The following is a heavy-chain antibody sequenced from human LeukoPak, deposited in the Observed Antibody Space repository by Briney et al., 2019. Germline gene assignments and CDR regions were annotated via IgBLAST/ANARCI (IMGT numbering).Heavy chain of an antibody. CDR3: ARGLSGYYDSSGYYY. J-gene: IGHJ4*02. D-gene: IGHD3-22*01. V-gene: IGHV4-34*01. CDR2: INSSGST. CDR1: GGSFSGNF. Sequence: PSETLSLTCAVYGGSFSGNFWTWIRQPPGKGLEWIGEINSSGSTNYNPSLMSRVTISVDTSKNLFSLRLSSLTAADTAVYYCARGLSGYYDSSGYYYWGQGALVTVSS.